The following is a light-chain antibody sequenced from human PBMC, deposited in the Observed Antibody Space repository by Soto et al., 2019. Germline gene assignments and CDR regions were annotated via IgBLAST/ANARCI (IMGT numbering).Light chain of an antibody. Sequence: EIVMTQSPATLSVSPGERATLSCRASQSVSSNLAGYQQKPAQATRLLIYGASTRATGIPARFSGSGSGTEFTLTISSLTSEDFAVYYCQQYNNWHPYTFGQGTKLEIK. CDR1: QSVSSN. V-gene: IGKV3-15*01. J-gene: IGKJ2*01. CDR2: GAS. CDR3: QQYNNWHPYT.